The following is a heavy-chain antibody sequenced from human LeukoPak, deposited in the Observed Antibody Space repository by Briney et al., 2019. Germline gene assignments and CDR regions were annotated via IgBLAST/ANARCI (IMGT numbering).Heavy chain of an antibody. J-gene: IGHJ4*02. D-gene: IGHD3-9*01. Sequence: PSETLSLTCTVSGGSISSYYWSWIRQPPGKGLEWIGYIYYSGSTNYNPSLKSRVTISVDTSRNQFSLKLSSVTAADTAVYYCAGLEFGIFTGNYYWGQGTLVTVSS. CDR3: AGLEFGIFTGNYY. CDR2: IYYSGST. V-gene: IGHV4-59*08. CDR1: GGSISSYY.